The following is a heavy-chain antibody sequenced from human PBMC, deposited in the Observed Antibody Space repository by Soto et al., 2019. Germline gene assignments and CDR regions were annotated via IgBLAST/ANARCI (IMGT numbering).Heavy chain of an antibody. CDR2: IIPVFGTA. CDR1: GGTLRNYA. Sequence: QVQLVQSGAEVKKPGSSVRVSCKASGGTLRNYAISWVRQAPGQGLESMGGIIPVFGTANYAQKFQGRVTITADESTSTVYMDVTSLRSEDTAVYYCSRGDATKIVVTTYYGMDVWGQGTTVTVSS. CDR3: SRGDATKIVVTTYYGMDV. J-gene: IGHJ6*02. D-gene: IGHD4-17*01. V-gene: IGHV1-69*12.